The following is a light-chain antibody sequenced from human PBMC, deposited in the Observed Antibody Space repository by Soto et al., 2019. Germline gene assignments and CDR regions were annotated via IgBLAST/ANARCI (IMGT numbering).Light chain of an antibody. CDR1: SSDVGSYNL. Sequence: QSALTQPASASGSPGQWITIYCTGTSSDVGSYNLVSWYQHLPGKAPKLMIFEVTKRPSGVSTRFSGSKSGNTASLTISGLQAEDEADYYCSSYAGSSIFVVFGGGTKVTVL. CDR3: SSYAGSSIFVV. J-gene: IGLJ2*01. CDR2: EVT. V-gene: IGLV2-23*02.